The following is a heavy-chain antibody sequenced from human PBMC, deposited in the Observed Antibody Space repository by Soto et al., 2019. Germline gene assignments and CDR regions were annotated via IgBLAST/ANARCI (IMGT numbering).Heavy chain of an antibody. CDR3: ARDESGREGWFDP. D-gene: IGHD1-26*01. CDR1: GGSISSSNW. V-gene: IGHV4-4*02. CDR2: IYHSGST. Sequence: VQLQESGPGLVKPSGTLSLTCAVSGGSISSSNWWSWVRQSPGKGLEWIGEIYHSGSTNYNPSLKSRVTISVDKSKNQLSLKLRSVTDADTAVYYCARDESGREGWFDPWGQGTLVTVSS. J-gene: IGHJ5*02.